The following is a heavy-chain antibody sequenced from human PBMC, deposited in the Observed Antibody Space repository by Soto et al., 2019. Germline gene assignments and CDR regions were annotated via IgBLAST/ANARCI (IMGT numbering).Heavy chain of an antibody. V-gene: IGHV4-59*08. CDR2: IYYSGST. D-gene: IGHD3-10*01. CDR1: GGSISSYY. Sequence: SETLSLTCTVSGGSISSYYWSWIRQPPGKGLEWIGYIYYSGSTNYNPSLKSRVTISVDTSKNQFSLKLSSVTAADTAVYYCARRSRRFGEGRFDPWGQGTLVTVSS. J-gene: IGHJ5*02. CDR3: ARRSRRFGEGRFDP.